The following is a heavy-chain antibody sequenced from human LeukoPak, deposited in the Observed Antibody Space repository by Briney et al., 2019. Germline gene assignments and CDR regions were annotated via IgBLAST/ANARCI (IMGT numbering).Heavy chain of an antibody. CDR3: ARDPSTVTSPDY. D-gene: IGHD4-17*01. J-gene: IGHJ4*02. Sequence: GASVKVSCKASGGTFNSYGINWVRQAPGQGLEWMGRIIPILGIANYAQKFEGRVTITADKSTSTAYMELSSLRSEDTAVYYCARDPSTVTSPDYWGQGTLVTVSS. V-gene: IGHV1-69*04. CDR1: GGTFNSYG. CDR2: IIPILGIA.